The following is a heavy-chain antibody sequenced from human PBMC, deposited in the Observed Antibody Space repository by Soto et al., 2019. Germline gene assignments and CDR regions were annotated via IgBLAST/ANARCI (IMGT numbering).Heavy chain of an antibody. CDR3: ARSQDTVAGSGTSFDY. CDR2: INAGNGNT. Sequence: ASAKVSYKASGYTLNSNGISWARQAPGQRLEWMGWINAGNGNTKYSQKFQGRVTITTDTSTSTAYTELRSQRSEDTAVYYCARSQDTVAGSGTSFDYWGQGTLVTVSS. J-gene: IGHJ4*02. CDR1: GYTLNSNG. V-gene: IGHV1-3*01. D-gene: IGHD6-19*01.